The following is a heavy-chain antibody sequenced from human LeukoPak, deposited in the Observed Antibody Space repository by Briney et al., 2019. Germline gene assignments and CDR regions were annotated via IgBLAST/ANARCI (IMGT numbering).Heavy chain of an antibody. CDR1: GFTFSSYA. D-gene: IGHD6-19*01. CDR3: ARGAGDY. Sequence: PGGSLRLSCAASGFTFSSYAMHWVRQAPGKGLEWVAVISYDGSNKYYADSVKGRFTISRDNSKNTLYLQMNSLRAEDTAVHYCARGAGDYWGQGTLVTVSS. CDR2: ISYDGSNK. V-gene: IGHV3-30*04. J-gene: IGHJ4*02.